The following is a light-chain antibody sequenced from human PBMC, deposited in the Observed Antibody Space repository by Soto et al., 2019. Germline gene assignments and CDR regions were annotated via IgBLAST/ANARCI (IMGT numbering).Light chain of an antibody. J-gene: IGLJ1*01. V-gene: IGLV2-14*01. CDR1: SSDVGGYNY. Sequence: SVLTQPASVSGSPGQSITISCTGTSSDVGGYNYVSWYQQHPGKAPKLIIYEVSNRPSGVSNRFSGSKSGNTASLTISGLQAEDEADYYCTSYSSSSTFYVFGTGTKVTV. CDR2: EVS. CDR3: TSYSSSSTFYV.